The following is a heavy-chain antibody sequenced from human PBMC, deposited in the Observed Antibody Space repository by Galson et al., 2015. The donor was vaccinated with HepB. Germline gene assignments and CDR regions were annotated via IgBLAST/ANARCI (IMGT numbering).Heavy chain of an antibody. J-gene: IGHJ6*02. CDR3: ARGPLHDFGVVNYYYYGMDV. D-gene: IGHD3-3*01. Sequence: SVKVSCKASGGTFSSYAISWVRRAPGQGLEWMGGIIPIFGIANYAQKFQGRVTITADESTSTAYMELSSLRSEDTAVYYCARGPLHDFGVVNYYYYGMDVWGQGTTVTVSS. CDR2: IIPIFGIA. V-gene: IGHV1-69*13. CDR1: GGTFSSYA.